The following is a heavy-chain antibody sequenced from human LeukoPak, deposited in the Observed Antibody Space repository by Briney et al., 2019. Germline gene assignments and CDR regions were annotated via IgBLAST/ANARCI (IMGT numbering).Heavy chain of an antibody. J-gene: IGHJ4*02. D-gene: IGHD4-23*01. CDR1: GYTFTGYY. V-gene: IGHV1-2*02. Sequence: ALVKVSCKASGYTFTGYYMHWVRQAPGQGLEWIGWINPNSGGTNYAQKFQGRVTMTRDTSISTAYMELSRLRSDDTAVYYCARDILKRWYYFDYWGQGTLVTVSS. CDR3: ARDILKRWYYFDY. CDR2: INPNSGGT.